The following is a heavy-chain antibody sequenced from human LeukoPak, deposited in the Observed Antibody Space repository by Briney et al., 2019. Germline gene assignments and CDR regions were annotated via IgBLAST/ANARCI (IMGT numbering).Heavy chain of an antibody. V-gene: IGHV3-73*01. CDR3: TKSSSWYLVP. Sequence: GGSLRLSCAASGFTFRGSAMHWVRQASGKGLEWVGRIRSKANSYATAYAASVKGRFTISRDDSKNTAYLQMNSLKTEDTAVYYCTKSSSWYLVPWGQGTLVTVSS. J-gene: IGHJ5*02. CDR2: IRSKANSYAT. D-gene: IGHD6-13*01. CDR1: GFTFRGSA.